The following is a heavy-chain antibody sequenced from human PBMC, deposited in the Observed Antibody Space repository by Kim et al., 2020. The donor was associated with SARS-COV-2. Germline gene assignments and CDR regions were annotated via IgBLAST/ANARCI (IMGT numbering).Heavy chain of an antibody. CDR2: IIPILGIA. Sequence: SVKVSCKASGGTFSSYAISWVRQAPGQGLEWMGRIIPILGIANYAQKFQGRVTITADKSTSTAYMELSSLRSEDTAVYYCARDHPYGDYVSSTNNWFDPWGQGTLVTVSS. CDR1: GGTFSSYA. V-gene: IGHV1-69*04. J-gene: IGHJ5*02. CDR3: ARDHPYGDYVSSTNNWFDP. D-gene: IGHD4-17*01.